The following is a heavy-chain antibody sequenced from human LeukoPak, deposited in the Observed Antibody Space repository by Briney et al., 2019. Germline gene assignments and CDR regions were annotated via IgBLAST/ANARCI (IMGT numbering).Heavy chain of an antibody. V-gene: IGHV3-74*01. CDR1: GFTFSSYA. CDR3: AGAYSAYDPFDY. Sequence: GGSLRLSCAASGFTFSSYAMSWVRHAPGKGLVWVSRLNADGNSITYADSVRGRFTISRDNAKNTVHLQMNSLRVEDTAIYFCAGAYSAYDPFDYWGQGILGTVSS. CDR2: LNADGNSI. D-gene: IGHD5-12*01. J-gene: IGHJ4*02.